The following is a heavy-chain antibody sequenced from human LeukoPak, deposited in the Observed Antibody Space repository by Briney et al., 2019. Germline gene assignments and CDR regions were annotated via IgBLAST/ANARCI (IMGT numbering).Heavy chain of an antibody. CDR2: IYYSGST. D-gene: IGHD1-1*01. CDR3: ARQPTDNWNDGPY. J-gene: IGHJ4*02. V-gene: IGHV4-30-4*08. CDR1: GGSISSGDYY. Sequence: SETLSLTCTVSGGSISSGDYYWSWIRQPPGKGLEWIGYIYYSGSTYYNPSLKSRVTISVDTSKNQFSLKLSSVTAADTAVYYCARQPTDNWNDGPYWGQGTLVTVSS.